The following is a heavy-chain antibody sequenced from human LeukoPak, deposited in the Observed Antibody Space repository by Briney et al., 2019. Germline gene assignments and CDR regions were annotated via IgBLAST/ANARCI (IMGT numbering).Heavy chain of an antibody. V-gene: IGHV3-21*01. Sequence: GGSLRLSCAASGFTFSSYSMAWVRQAPGKGLEWVSSISSSSSYIYYADSVKGRFTISRDNAKNSLYLQMNSLRAEDTAVYYCAIYDYVWGSYRPWVDYWGQGTLVTVSS. J-gene: IGHJ4*02. CDR1: GFTFSSYS. D-gene: IGHD3-16*02. CDR2: ISSSSSYI. CDR3: AIYDYVWGSYRPWVDY.